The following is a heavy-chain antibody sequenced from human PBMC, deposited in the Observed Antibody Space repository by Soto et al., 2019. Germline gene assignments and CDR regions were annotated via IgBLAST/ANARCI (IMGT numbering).Heavy chain of an antibody. V-gene: IGHV3-30*18. CDR1: GFTFSSYG. CDR3: AKSQPSRLGRYGMDV. J-gene: IGHJ6*02. CDR2: ISYDGSNK. D-gene: IGHD1-1*01. Sequence: PGGSLRLSCAASGFTFSSYGMHWVRQAPGKGLEWVAVISYDGSNKYYADSVKGRFTISRDNSKNTLYLQMNSLRAEDTAVYYCAKSQPSRLGRYGMDVWGQGTTVTVSS.